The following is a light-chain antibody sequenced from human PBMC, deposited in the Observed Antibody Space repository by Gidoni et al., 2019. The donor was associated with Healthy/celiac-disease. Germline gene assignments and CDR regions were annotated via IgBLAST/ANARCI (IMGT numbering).Light chain of an antibody. J-gene: IGKJ2*01. V-gene: IGKV3-20*01. CDR2: GAS. CDR1: QSVSSSY. CDR3: QQYGSSPFT. Sequence: EIALTQSPGTLSLSPGERATLSCRASQSVSSSYLAWYQQKPGQAPRRLIYGASSRATGIPDRFSGSGSGTDFTLTISRLEPEDFAVYYCQQYGSSPFTFGQGTKLEIK.